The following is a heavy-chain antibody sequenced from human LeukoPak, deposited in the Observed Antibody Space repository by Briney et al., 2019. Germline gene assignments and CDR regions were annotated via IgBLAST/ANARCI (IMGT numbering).Heavy chain of an antibody. V-gene: IGHV1-18*01. CDR1: GYTFTSYG. D-gene: IGHD3-22*01. J-gene: IGHJ3*02. Sequence: ASVKVSCKASGYTFTSYGISWVRQAPGQGLEWMGWISAYNGNTNYAQKPQGRVTMTTDTSTSTAYMELRSLRSDDTAVYYCARSVRTYYYDSSGYPWAFDIWGQGTMVTVSS. CDR3: ARSVRTYYYDSSGYPWAFDI. CDR2: ISAYNGNT.